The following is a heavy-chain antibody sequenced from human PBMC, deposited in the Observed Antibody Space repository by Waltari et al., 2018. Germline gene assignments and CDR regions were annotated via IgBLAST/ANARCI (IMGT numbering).Heavy chain of an antibody. CDR3: ARHLRDGLAKVSPCWFDP. J-gene: IGHJ5*02. CDR2: VYYSGST. CDR1: GGSISNRYYY. D-gene: IGHD3-3*01. Sequence: QLQLQESGPGLVKPSETLSLTCTVSGGSISNRYYYWGWIRQPPGKGLQWIGSVYYSGSTYYNPSLKSRVTISLDTSKNQFSLKLNSVTAADKSVYYCARHLRDGLAKVSPCWFDPWGRGTLVTVSS. V-gene: IGHV4-39*01.